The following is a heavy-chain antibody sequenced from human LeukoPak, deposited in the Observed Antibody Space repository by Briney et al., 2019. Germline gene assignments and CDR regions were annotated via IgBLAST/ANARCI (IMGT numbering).Heavy chain of an antibody. CDR2: ISYDGSNK. CDR1: GFTFSSYA. Sequence: GGSLRLSCAASGFTFSSYAMHWVRQAPGKGLEWVAVISYDGSNKYYADSVKGRFTISRDNSKNTLYLQMNSLRAEDTAVYYCARDQRDCSSTSCPFDYWGQGTLVTVSS. D-gene: IGHD2-2*01. J-gene: IGHJ4*02. CDR3: ARDQRDCSSTSCPFDY. V-gene: IGHV3-30-3*01.